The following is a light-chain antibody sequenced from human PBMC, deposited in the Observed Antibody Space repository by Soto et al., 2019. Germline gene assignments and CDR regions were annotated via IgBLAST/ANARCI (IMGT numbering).Light chain of an antibody. CDR1: SSDVGRYNL. J-gene: IGLJ2*01. CDR3: YSFAGSSTYV. V-gene: IGLV2-23*01. Sequence: QSVLTQPASVCGSPGQSITISCTRTSSDVGRYNLVSWYQQDPGKAPKVMIYGDSKRPSGVSSRFSGSRSGNTASLTISGLQAEDEADYYCYSFAGSSTYVFGGGTKLTV. CDR2: GDS.